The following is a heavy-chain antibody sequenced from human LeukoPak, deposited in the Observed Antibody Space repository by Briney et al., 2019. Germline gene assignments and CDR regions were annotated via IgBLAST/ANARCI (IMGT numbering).Heavy chain of an antibody. CDR3: ASPTN. V-gene: IGHV4-61*02. CDR1: GGSISSGSYY. J-gene: IGHJ4*02. CDR2: IHTSGST. Sequence: SETLSLTCTVSGGSISSGSYYWSWIRQPAGTGLEWIGRIHTSGSTNYNPSLKSRVTISVDTSKNQFSLKLSSVTAADTAVYYCASPTNWGQGTLVTVSS.